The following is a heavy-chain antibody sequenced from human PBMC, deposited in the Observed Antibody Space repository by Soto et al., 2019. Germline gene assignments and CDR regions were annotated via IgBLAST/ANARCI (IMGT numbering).Heavy chain of an antibody. CDR1: GYSFTKYG. J-gene: IGHJ4*02. Sequence: ASVKVSCKASGYSFTKYGISWVRLAPGQGFEWMGWIIPNNGKTSYADKFQGRVTMTADTSTSTVYMDLRNLISDDAAVYFCAKSRRDCSGDSCWTDFDDWGQGALVTVSS. CDR3: AKSRRDCSGDSCWTDFDD. CDR2: IIPNNGKT. D-gene: IGHD2-15*01. V-gene: IGHV1-18*01.